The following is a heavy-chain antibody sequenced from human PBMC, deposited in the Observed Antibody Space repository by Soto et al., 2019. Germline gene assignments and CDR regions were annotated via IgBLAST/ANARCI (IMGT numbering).Heavy chain of an antibody. D-gene: IGHD5-18*01. Sequence: PGESLKISCQASGYRLTSYWIGWVRQMPGKGLEWMGIIYPYDSDTRYSPSFRGQVTISADKSINTAYLQWDSLKASDTAVYGCARLGYNMLYYDDWGQGTPVTVSS. V-gene: IGHV5-51*01. CDR3: ARLGYNMLYYDD. CDR1: GYRLTSYW. CDR2: IYPYDSDT. J-gene: IGHJ4*02.